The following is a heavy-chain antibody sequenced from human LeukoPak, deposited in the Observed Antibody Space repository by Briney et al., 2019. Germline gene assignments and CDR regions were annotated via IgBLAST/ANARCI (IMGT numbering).Heavy chain of an antibody. J-gene: IGHJ3*02. V-gene: IGHV3-7*01. CDR3: ARLLGMVTTYDI. CDR1: GLTFSSHG. Sequence: PGGSLRLSCAGSGLTFSSHGMSWVRQAPGKGLEWVASIKQDGSEIHYVDSVRGRFTISRDNAENSLYLQMNSLRAEDTAVYYCARLLGMVTTYDIWGQGTMVTVSS. CDR2: IKQDGSEI. D-gene: IGHD5-24*01.